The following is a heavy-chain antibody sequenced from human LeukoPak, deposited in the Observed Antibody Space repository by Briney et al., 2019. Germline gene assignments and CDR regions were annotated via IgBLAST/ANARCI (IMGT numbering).Heavy chain of an antibody. CDR2: ISAYNGNT. Sequence: ASVKVSCKASGYTFTSYGISWVRQAPGQGLEWMGWISAYNGNTNYAQKLQGRVTMTTDTSTSTAYMELRSLRSEDTAVYYCATTRGSYYYYYMDVWGKGTTVTVSS. CDR1: GYTFTSYG. D-gene: IGHD5-24*01. CDR3: ATTRGSYYYYYMDV. J-gene: IGHJ6*03. V-gene: IGHV1-18*01.